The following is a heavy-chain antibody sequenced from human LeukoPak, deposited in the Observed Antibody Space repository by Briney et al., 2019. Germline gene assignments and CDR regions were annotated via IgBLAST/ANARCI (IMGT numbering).Heavy chain of an antibody. J-gene: IGHJ5*02. Sequence: GASVKVSCKASGGTFSSYAISWVRQAPGQGLEWMGGIIPIFGTANYAQKFQGRVTITADESTSTAYMELSSLRSEDTAVYYCARTKALPLDDIYHWGQGTLVTVSS. D-gene: IGHD3-9*01. CDR3: ARTKALPLDDIYH. CDR1: GGTFSSYA. CDR2: IIPIFGTA. V-gene: IGHV1-69*13.